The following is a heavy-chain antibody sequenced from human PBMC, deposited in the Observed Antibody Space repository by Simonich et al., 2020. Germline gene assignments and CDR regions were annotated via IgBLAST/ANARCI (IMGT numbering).Heavy chain of an antibody. CDR2: SSAYNGNT. CDR3: ARASRGTWWYYYFDY. D-gene: IGHD2-15*01. CDR1: GYTFTSYG. V-gene: IGHV1-18*01. J-gene: IGHJ4*02. Sequence: QVQLVQSGAEVKKPGASVKVSCKASGYTFTSYGISWVRQAPGQGLEGMGWSSAYNGNTNYARKLQGRVTMTTDTSTSTAYMELRSLRSDDTAVYYCARASRGTWWYYYFDYWGQGTLVTVSS.